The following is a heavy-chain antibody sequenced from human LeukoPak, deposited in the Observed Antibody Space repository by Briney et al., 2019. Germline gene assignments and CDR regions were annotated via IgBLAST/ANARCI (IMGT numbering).Heavy chain of an antibody. V-gene: IGHV1-18*01. Sequence: ASVKVSCKASGYTFTSYGISWVRQAPGQGLEWMGWISAYNGNTNYAQKLQGRVTMTTDTSTSTAYMELRSLRSDDTAVYYCARGPTINYYDSSGYWEDAFDIWGQGTMVTVSS. CDR3: ARGPTINYYDSSGYWEDAFDI. CDR2: ISAYNGNT. J-gene: IGHJ3*02. D-gene: IGHD3-22*01. CDR1: GYTFTSYG.